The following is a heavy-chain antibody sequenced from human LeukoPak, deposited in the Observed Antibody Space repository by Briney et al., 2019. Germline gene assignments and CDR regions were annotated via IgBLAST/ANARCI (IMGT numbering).Heavy chain of an antibody. CDR2: LYSGGST. Sequence: GGSPRLSCAASGFTVSGKYMSWVRQAPGKGLEWVSILYSGGSTYYADSVKGRFTISRDSSKNTLYLQMNSLRAEDTAVYFCAAGLEGFVYWGQGTLVTVSS. CDR1: GFTVSGKY. J-gene: IGHJ4*02. D-gene: IGHD6-6*01. V-gene: IGHV3-53*01. CDR3: AAGLEGFVY.